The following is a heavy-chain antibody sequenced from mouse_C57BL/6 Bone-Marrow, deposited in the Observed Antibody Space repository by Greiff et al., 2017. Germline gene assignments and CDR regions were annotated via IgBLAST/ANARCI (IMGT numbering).Heavy chain of an antibody. CDR2: ISDGGSYT. J-gene: IGHJ3*01. D-gene: IGHD1-1*01. Sequence: EVQLVESGGGLVKPGGSLKLSCAASGFTFSSYAMSWVRQTPEKRLEWVATISDGGSYTYYPDNVKGRFTISRDNAKNNLYLQMSHLKSEDTAMYYCARDYYYGSSYVPFAYWGQGTLVTVSA. V-gene: IGHV5-4*01. CDR3: ARDYYYGSSYVPFAY. CDR1: GFTFSSYA.